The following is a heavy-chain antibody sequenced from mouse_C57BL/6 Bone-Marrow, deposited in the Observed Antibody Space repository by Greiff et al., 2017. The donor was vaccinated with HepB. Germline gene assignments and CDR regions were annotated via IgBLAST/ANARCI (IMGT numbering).Heavy chain of an antibody. J-gene: IGHJ3*01. CDR1: GFTFSSSA. CDR2: ISDGGSYT. Sequence: EVKLMESGGGLVKPGGSLNISCAASGFTFSSSAMSWVRQTPEKRLEWVATISDGGSYTYYPDNVKGRFTISRDNAKNNLYLQMSHLKSEDTAMYYCAREELGLFAYWGQGTLVTVSA. V-gene: IGHV5-4*01. D-gene: IGHD4-1*01. CDR3: AREELGLFAY.